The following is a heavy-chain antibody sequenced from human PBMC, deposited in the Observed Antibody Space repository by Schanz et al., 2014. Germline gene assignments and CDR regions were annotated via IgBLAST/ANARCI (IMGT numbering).Heavy chain of an antibody. V-gene: IGHV3-30*04. CDR1: GFSFSTYA. J-gene: IGHJ4*02. CDR2: IYYDGGLR. CDR3: AKGQLLSYYFDY. D-gene: IGHD2-21*01. Sequence: QVQLVESGGGVVQPGRSLRLSCAASGFSFSTYAMHWVRQAPGKGLEWVAVIYYDGGLRFFADSVRGRVTISRDNSNNMVYLQMNSLRAEDTAVYYCAKGQLLSYYFDYWGQGTLVTVSS.